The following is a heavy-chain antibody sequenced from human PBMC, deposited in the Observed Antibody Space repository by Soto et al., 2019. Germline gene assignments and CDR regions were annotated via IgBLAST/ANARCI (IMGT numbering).Heavy chain of an antibody. D-gene: IGHD6-6*01. V-gene: IGHV3-30*18. Sequence: GSLRLSCAASGFTFSIYGMHWVRQAPGKGLEWVAVISYDGSNKYYADSVKGRFTISRDNSKNTLYLQMNSLRAEDTAVYYCAKDVEALARVGGMDVWGQGTTVTVSS. J-gene: IGHJ6*02. CDR1: GFTFSIYG. CDR3: AKDVEALARVGGMDV. CDR2: ISYDGSNK.